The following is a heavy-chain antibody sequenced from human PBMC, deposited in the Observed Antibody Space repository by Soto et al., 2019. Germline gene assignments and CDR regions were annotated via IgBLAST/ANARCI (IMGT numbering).Heavy chain of an antibody. Sequence: TSETLSLTCAVYCGSFSGYYWSWIRQPPGKGLEWIGEINHSGSTNYNPSLKSRVTISVDTSKNQFSLKLSSVTAADTAVYYCARGQVRVYYYYGMDVWGQGTTVTVSS. V-gene: IGHV4-34*01. J-gene: IGHJ6*02. CDR2: INHSGST. CDR1: CGSFSGYY. CDR3: ARGQVRVYYYYGMDV.